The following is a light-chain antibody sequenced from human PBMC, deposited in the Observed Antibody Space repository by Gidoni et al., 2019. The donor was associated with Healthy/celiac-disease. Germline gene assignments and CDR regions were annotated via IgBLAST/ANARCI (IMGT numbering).Light chain of an antibody. CDR3: MQALQTPRT. CDR2: LGS. Sequence: DMVMTQSPLSLPVTPGEPASISCRSSQSLLHSNGYNYLDWYLQKPGPSPQLLIYLGSNRASGVPDRFRGSGSGTDFTLKISRVEAEDVGVYYCMQALQTPRTFGQGTKVEIK. CDR1: QSLLHSNGYNY. J-gene: IGKJ1*01. V-gene: IGKV2-28*01.